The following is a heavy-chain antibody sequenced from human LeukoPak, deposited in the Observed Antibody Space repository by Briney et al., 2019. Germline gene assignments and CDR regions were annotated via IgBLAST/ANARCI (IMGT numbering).Heavy chain of an antibody. Sequence: KPSETLSLTCTVSGGSISSYYWSWIRQPPGKGLEYIGYIYTSGSTNYNPSLKSRVTVSVDTSKDQFSLKLSSVTAADTAVYYCARFNYEGGYFDYWGQGTLVTVSS. D-gene: IGHD4-11*01. CDR1: GGSISSYY. CDR2: IYTSGST. CDR3: ARFNYEGGYFDY. V-gene: IGHV4-4*09. J-gene: IGHJ4*02.